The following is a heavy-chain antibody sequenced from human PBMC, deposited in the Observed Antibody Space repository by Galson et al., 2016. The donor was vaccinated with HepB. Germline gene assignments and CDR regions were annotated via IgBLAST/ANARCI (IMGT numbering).Heavy chain of an antibody. D-gene: IGHD6-13*01. Sequence: SLRLSCAASGFTFNNAWMSWVRQAPGKGLEWVARIKTKSDGGTTDYAAPVKGRFTTSRDDSTDTLFLQMNSLKTEDAAVYYCTTYLAGAGTTAFWGQGTLVTVSS. CDR3: TTYLAGAGTTAF. CDR2: IKTKSDGGTT. J-gene: IGHJ4*02. V-gene: IGHV3-15*01. CDR1: GFTFNNAW.